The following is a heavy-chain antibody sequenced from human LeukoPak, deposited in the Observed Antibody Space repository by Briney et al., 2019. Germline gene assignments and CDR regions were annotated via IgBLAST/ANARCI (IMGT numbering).Heavy chain of an antibody. D-gene: IGHD6-13*01. CDR2: IYYSGST. CDR3: ARHSSSWYIDY. Sequence: SETLSLTCTVYGVSISNNYWSWIRQLPGKGLEWIASIYYSGSTNYNPSLKSRVTISVDTSKNQFSLKLSSVTAADTAVYYCARHSSSWYIDYWGQGTLVTVSS. CDR1: GVSISNNY. V-gene: IGHV4-59*08. J-gene: IGHJ4*02.